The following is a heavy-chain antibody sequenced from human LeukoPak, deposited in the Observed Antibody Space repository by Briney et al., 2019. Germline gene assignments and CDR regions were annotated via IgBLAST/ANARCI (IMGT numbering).Heavy chain of an antibody. CDR2: IYYSGST. CDR3: ARHAYYYDSSGRVKRGFDY. CDR1: GGSFSGYY. J-gene: IGHJ4*02. Sequence: SETLSLTCAVYGGSFSGYYWSWIRQPPGKGLEWIGSIYYSGSTYYNPSLKSRVTISVDTSKNQFSLKLSPVTAADTAVYYCARHAYYYDSSGRVKRGFDYWGQGTLVTVSS. D-gene: IGHD3-22*01. V-gene: IGHV4-34*01.